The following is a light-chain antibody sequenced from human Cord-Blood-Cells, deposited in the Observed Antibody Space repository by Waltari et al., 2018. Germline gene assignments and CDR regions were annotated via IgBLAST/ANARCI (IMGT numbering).Light chain of an antibody. Sequence: EIVMTQSPATLSVSPGARATISCRASQSVSSNLAWYQQKPGQAPRLLIYGASTRATGIPARFSGSGSGTEFTLTISSLQSEDFAVYYCQQYNNWPPKVSFGQGTKLEIK. J-gene: IGKJ2*03. CDR2: GAS. CDR3: QQYNNWPPKVS. CDR1: QSVSSN. V-gene: IGKV3-15*01.